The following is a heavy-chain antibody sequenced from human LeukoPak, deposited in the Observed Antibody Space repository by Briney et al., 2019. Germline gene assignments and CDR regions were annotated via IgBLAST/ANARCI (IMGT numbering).Heavy chain of an antibody. V-gene: IGHV4-4*02. J-gene: IGHJ1*01. Sequence: PSGTLSLTCSVPGASISNKYWWNWMRQPPGKGLEWIGDIFHAGSTNYNPSLKSRVTISLDKSKNQFSLTLTSVTAADTAVYYCAVLEGYYSGSGTYHWGQGILVTVSS. CDR2: IFHAGST. CDR1: GASISNKYW. CDR3: AVLEGYYSGSGTYH. D-gene: IGHD3-10*01.